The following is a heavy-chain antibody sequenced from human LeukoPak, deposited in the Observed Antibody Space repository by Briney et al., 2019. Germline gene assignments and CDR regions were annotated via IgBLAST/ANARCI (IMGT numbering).Heavy chain of an antibody. CDR2: ISGSGDNT. CDR3: AKDFASSWYLGRYFNY. J-gene: IGHJ4*02. D-gene: IGHD6-13*01. Sequence: GGSLRLSCAASGFTFSSYAMSWVRQAPGEGLEWVSVISGSGDNTYYADSVKGRFTISRDNSKNTVYLQMNSLRDEDTAVYYCAKDFASSWYLGRYFNYWGQGTLVTVSS. CDR1: GFTFSSYA. V-gene: IGHV3-23*01.